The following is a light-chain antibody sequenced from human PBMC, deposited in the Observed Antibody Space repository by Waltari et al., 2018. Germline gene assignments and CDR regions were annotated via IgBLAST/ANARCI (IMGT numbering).Light chain of an antibody. V-gene: IGLV1-44*01. Sequence: SVLTQPPSASGTPGQRVTIYCSGNPSNLGENTVHWYPQFPGTAPKLLVYSDNQRPSGVPDRFSGSKSGTSASLAISGLHSEDEAHYFCAAWDDILSVWVFGGGTELTVL. J-gene: IGLJ3*02. CDR1: PSNLGENT. CDR3: AAWDDILSVWV. CDR2: SDN.